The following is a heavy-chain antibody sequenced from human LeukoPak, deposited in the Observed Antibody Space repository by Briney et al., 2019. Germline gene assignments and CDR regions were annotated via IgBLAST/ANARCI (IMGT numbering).Heavy chain of an antibody. V-gene: IGHV3-23*01. CDR2: ISGSGGKT. D-gene: IGHD3-9*01. CDR1: GFTFSTYA. Sequence: GGSLRLSCTASGFTFSTYAISWVRQAPGKGLEWVSAISGSGGKTYYTDSVKGRFTITRDNSKNTLYLQMNSLRAEDTAVYYCARDKNWFSGFDYWGQGTLVTVSS. J-gene: IGHJ4*02. CDR3: ARDKNWFSGFDY.